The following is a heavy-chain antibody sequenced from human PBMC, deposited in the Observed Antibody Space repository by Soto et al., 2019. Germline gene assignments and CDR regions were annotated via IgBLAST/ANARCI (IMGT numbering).Heavy chain of an antibody. V-gene: IGHV4-34*01. J-gene: IGHJ3*02. CDR2: INHSGST. CDR1: GGSFSGYY. D-gene: IGHD3-10*01. Sequence: SETLSLTCAVYGGSFSGYYWSWIRQPPGKGLEWIGEINHSGSTNYNPSLKSRVTISVDTSKNQFSLKLSSVTAADTAVYYCARNLRFGAYAFDIWGQGTVVTVSS. CDR3: ARNLRFGAYAFDI.